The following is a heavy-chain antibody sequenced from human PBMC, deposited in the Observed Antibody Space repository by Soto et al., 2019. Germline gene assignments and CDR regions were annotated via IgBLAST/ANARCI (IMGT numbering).Heavy chain of an antibody. Sequence: QITLKESGPTLVKPTQTLTLTCTFSGFSLTSNAVGVGWFRQPPGKALEWLALIYWDDDNHYSPSLKSRLTFPKDTSKNQVVLIMTSMDPVDTATYYCAHGSGWLFDFWGQGTLVTVSS. CDR3: AHGSGWLFDF. V-gene: IGHV2-5*02. CDR1: GFSLTSNAVG. D-gene: IGHD6-19*01. CDR2: IYWDDDN. J-gene: IGHJ4*02.